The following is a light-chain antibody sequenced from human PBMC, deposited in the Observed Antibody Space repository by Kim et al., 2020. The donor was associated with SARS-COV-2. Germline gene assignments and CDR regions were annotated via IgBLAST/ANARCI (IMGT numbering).Light chain of an antibody. CDR1: SSDVGGYNY. V-gene: IGLV2-8*01. Sequence: GQSVTISCTGTSSDVGGYNYVSWYQQHPGKAPKLMIYEVSKRPSGVPDRFSGSKSGNTASLTVSGLQAEDEADYYCSSYAGSPHVVFGGGTKVTVL. CDR2: EVS. CDR3: SSYAGSPHVV. J-gene: IGLJ2*01.